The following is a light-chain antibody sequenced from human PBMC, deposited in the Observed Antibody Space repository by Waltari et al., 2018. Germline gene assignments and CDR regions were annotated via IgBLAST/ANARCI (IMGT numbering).Light chain of an antibody. CDR1: QDISNF. V-gene: IGKV1-16*02. Sequence: DIQMTQSPSSLSASVGDRVTITCRASQDISNFLAWFQQKPGEAPKSLIYSASTLQSGVPSKFGGSGSGTDFTLTISILQPEDFATYYCQQYNSYPIAFGQGTRLEIK. J-gene: IGKJ5*01. CDR2: SAS. CDR3: QQYNSYPIA.